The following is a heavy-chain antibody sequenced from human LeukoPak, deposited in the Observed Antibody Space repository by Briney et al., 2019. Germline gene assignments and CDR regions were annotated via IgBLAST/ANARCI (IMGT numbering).Heavy chain of an antibody. CDR1: GYTFTNYG. V-gene: IGHV1-18*01. CDR3: ARFHYDYVWGSYQYADY. Sequence: ASVRVSCKASGYTFTNYGITWVRQAPGQGLEWMGWISAYNGNTNYAQKLQGRVTMTTDTSTSTAYMELRSLRSDDTAVYYCARFHYDYVWGSYQYADYWGQGTLVTVSS. J-gene: IGHJ4*02. CDR2: ISAYNGNT. D-gene: IGHD3-16*02.